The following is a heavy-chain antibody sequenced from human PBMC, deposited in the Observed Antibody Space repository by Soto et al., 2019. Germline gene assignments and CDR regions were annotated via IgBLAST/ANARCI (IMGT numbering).Heavy chain of an antibody. J-gene: IGHJ4*02. CDR1: GFTFSDYY. D-gene: IGHD6-13*01. CDR2: IVTSSAYT. CDR3: ARLRASSWYMGGYLDY. Sequence: QVQLVESGGGLVKPGGSLRLSCVASGFTFSDYYMGWVRQAPGKGLEYISYIVTSSAYTNYAYSVKGRFSISRDNAKNSLHLVMNSLRAEDSGVYYCARLRASSWYMGGYLDYWGLGTQVTVSS. V-gene: IGHV3-11*06.